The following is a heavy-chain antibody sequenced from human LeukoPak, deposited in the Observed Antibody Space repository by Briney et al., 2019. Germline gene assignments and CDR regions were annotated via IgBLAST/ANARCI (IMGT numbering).Heavy chain of an antibody. CDR3: AKVLSYYDRSGYLDSDY. Sequence: GGSLRLACAASGFTFSSYAMSWVRQAPGKGLEWVSAISGSGGSTYYADSVKGRFTISRDNSKNTLYLQMNSLRAEDTAVYCCAKVLSYYDRSGYLDSDYWGQGTLVTVSS. J-gene: IGHJ4*02. D-gene: IGHD3-22*01. CDR1: GFTFSSYA. CDR2: ISGSGGST. V-gene: IGHV3-23*01.